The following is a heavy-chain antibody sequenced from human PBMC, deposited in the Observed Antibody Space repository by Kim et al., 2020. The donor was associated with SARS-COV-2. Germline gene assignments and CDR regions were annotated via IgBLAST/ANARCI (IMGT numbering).Heavy chain of an antibody. J-gene: IGHJ4*02. D-gene: IGHD7-27*01. CDR2: IIPVIGIT. Sequence: SVKVSCKAFGGTFSSYAISWVRQAPGQGLEWMGRIIPVIGITNYAQRFQGRVTIIADKSTSTTYMELSSLRSEDTAVYYCTRMNWVHSLFEDFWGQGTLVTVSS. V-gene: IGHV1-69*04. CDR1: GGTFSSYA. CDR3: TRMNWVHSLFEDF.